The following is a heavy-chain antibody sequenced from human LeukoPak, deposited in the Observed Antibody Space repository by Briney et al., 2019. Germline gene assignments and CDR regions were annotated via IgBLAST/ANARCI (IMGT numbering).Heavy chain of an antibody. Sequence: ASVKVSCKASGYIFTGYYMHWVRQAPGQGLEWMGWINPNSGDTNYAQKFQGRVTMTRDTSISTAYMELSRLRSDDTAVYYCARRYCTNGVCYDDRGAFDIWGQGTMVTVSS. CDR3: ARRYCTNGVCYDDRGAFDI. D-gene: IGHD2-8*01. CDR1: GYIFTGYY. V-gene: IGHV1-2*02. CDR2: INPNSGDT. J-gene: IGHJ3*02.